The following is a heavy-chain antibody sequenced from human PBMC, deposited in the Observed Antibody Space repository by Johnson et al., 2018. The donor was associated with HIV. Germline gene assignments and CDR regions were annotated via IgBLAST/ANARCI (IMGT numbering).Heavy chain of an antibody. V-gene: IGHV3-20*04. J-gene: IGHJ3*01. CDR1: GFTFDDYA. CDR2: INWNGGNT. Sequence: EVQLVESGGGVVRPGGSLRLSCAASGFTFDDYAMSWVRQAPGKGLEWVSGINWNGGNTGYADSVKGRFTISRDNAKNSLYLQMNSLRAEDTALYYCAKLRWAWGAAFDVWGQGTMVTVSS. D-gene: IGHD4-23*01. CDR3: AKLRWAWGAAFDV.